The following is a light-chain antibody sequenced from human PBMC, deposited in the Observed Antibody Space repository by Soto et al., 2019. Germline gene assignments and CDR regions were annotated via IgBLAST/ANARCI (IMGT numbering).Light chain of an antibody. CDR3: QQYNSYST. V-gene: IGKV1-5*01. CDR1: QSISSW. J-gene: IGKJ1*01. Sequence: DIQMIQSPSTLSASVGDRFTITCRASQSISSWLAWYQQKPGKAPKLLIYDASSLESGVPSRLSGSGSGTEFTLTISSLQPDDFATYYCQQYNSYSTFGQGTKVDIK. CDR2: DAS.